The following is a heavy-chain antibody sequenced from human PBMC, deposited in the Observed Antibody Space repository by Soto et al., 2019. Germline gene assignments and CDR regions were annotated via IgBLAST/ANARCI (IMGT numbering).Heavy chain of an antibody. V-gene: IGHV3-21*01. CDR2: ISSSSSYI. CDR1: GFTFSSYS. Sequence: EVQLVESGGGLVKPGGSLRLSCAASGFTFSSYSMNWVRQAPGKGLEWVSSISSSSSYIYYADSVKGRFTISRDKAKNSLYLQMNRLRAEDTAVYYCARDQPGYSYGYGLGYWGQGTLVTVSS. D-gene: IGHD5-18*01. CDR3: ARDQPGYSYGYGLGY. J-gene: IGHJ4*02.